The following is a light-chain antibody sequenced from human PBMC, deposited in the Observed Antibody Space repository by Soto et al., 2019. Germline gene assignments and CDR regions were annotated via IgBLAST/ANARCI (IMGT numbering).Light chain of an antibody. J-gene: IGLJ2*01. Sequence: QSVLTQPPSVSAAPGQKVTISCSGSSSNIGNNYVSWYQQLPETAPKLLIYDNNKRPSWIPDRFSGSKSVMSATLGITGLPTGDEADYYCVTCDSSLSEEVFGGGTKLTVL. CDR2: DNN. CDR3: VTCDSSLSEEV. CDR1: SSNIGNNY. V-gene: IGLV1-51*01.